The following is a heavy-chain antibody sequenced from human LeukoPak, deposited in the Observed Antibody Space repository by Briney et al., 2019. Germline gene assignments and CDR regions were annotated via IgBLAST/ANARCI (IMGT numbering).Heavy chain of an antibody. J-gene: IGHJ6*03. Sequence: GGSLRLSCAASGFTFSSYAMSWVRQAPGKGLEWVSSISGSGDRTYYADSVKGRFTISRDKSKNTLYLQMNSLRAEDTAVYYCAKVLGPVARGYMDVWGKGTTVTVSS. CDR1: GFTFSSYA. CDR2: ISGSGDRT. CDR3: AKVLGPVARGYMDV. V-gene: IGHV3-23*01. D-gene: IGHD6-19*01.